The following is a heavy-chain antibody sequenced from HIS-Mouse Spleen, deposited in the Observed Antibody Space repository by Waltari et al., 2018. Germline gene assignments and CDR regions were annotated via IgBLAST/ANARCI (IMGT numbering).Heavy chain of an antibody. D-gene: IGHD6-13*01. CDR3: AREIPYSSSWYDWYFDL. V-gene: IGHV4-39*07. Sequence: QLQLQESGPGLVKPSASLSPTSTVSGGSISRSSYSCGWIRQPPGKGLEWIGSIYYSGSTYYNPSLKSRVTISVDTSKNQFSLKLSSVTAADTAVYYCAREIPYSSSWYDWYFDLWGRGTLVTVSS. J-gene: IGHJ2*01. CDR1: GGSISRSSYS. CDR2: IYYSGST.